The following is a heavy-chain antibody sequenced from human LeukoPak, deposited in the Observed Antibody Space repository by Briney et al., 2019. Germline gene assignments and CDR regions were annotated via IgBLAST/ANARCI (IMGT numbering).Heavy chain of an antibody. J-gene: IGHJ5*02. D-gene: IGHD3-3*01. CDR2: IYSGGNT. V-gene: IGHV3-53*01. CDR1: GFSVSSNY. CDR3: ARDSTIFGVGKDDQNWFDP. Sequence: GGSLRLSCAASGFSVSSNYMSWVRQAPGKGLEWVSTIYSGGNTYYADSVKGRFTISRDNSKNTLYLQMNSLRAEDTAVYYCARDSTIFGVGKDDQNWFDPWGQGTLVTVSS.